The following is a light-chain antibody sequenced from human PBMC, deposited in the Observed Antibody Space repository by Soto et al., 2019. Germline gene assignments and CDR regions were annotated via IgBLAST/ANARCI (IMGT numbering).Light chain of an antibody. V-gene: IGKV3-20*01. CDR3: HQYGSSPIT. CDR1: QSVRSSY. Sequence: EIVLTQSPGTLSLSQGERATLSCRASQSVRSSYLAWYQQKPGQAPRLLIYGASSRATGIPDRFSGSGSGTDFTLTISRLEPEDFAVYYCHQYGSSPITFGGGTKVDIK. CDR2: GAS. J-gene: IGKJ4*01.